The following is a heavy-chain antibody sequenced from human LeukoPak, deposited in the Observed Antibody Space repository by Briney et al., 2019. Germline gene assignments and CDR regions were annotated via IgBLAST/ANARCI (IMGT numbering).Heavy chain of an antibody. V-gene: IGHV3-7*01. CDR2: IKQDGREI. CDR1: GFTLSSYW. D-gene: IGHD3-10*02. CDR3: ADLGITMIGGV. Sequence: PGGSLRLSCAASGFTLSSYWMSWVRQAPGEGLEWVANIKQDGREIYYVDSGTGRLTISRDNARNSLYLQMSSLRAEDTAVYYCADLGITMIGGVWGKGTTVSISS. J-gene: IGHJ6*04.